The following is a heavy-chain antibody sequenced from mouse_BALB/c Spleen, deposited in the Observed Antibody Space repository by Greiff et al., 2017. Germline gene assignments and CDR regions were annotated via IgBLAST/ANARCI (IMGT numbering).Heavy chain of an antibody. V-gene: IGHV1-9*01. D-gene: IGHD4-1*01. CDR1: GYTFSSYW. Sequence: VQLQQSGAELMKPGASVKISCKATGYTFSSYWIEWVKQRPGHGLEWIGEILPGSGSTNYNEKFKGKATFTADTSSNTAYMQLSSLTSEDSAVYYCARRLGLYAMDYWGQGTSVTVS. CDR3: ARRLGLYAMDY. J-gene: IGHJ4*01. CDR2: ILPGSGST.